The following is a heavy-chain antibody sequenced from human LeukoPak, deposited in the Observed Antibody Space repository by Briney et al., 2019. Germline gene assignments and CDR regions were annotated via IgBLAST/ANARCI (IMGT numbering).Heavy chain of an antibody. Sequence: PSETLSLTCTVSVGSISSFYWRCLRQPPGKGLEWIGHISYSGSTNYNPSLKSRVTISVDTSKNQFSLKLTSVTAADTAVYYCARDGSRRITIFGVAIDAFDIWGQGTMVTVSS. CDR2: ISYSGST. V-gene: IGHV4-59*01. CDR3: ARDGSRRITIFGVAIDAFDI. CDR1: VGSISSFY. J-gene: IGHJ3*02. D-gene: IGHD3-3*01.